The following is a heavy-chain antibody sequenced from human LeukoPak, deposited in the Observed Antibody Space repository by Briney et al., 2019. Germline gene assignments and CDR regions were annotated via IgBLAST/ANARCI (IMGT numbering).Heavy chain of an antibody. CDR2: ISPHSGFT. Sequence: APVKISSTAFRYTLTRHYIHWVRQAPGQGLVWMGWISPHSGFTMYPQRFQGRVTMTTDTSISTAFLEVRRLRSDDTAAYYCARQTGDDALDIWGQGTMITVYS. D-gene: IGHD7-27*01. CDR1: RYTLTRHY. V-gene: IGHV1-2*02. J-gene: IGHJ3*02. CDR3: ARQTGDDALDI.